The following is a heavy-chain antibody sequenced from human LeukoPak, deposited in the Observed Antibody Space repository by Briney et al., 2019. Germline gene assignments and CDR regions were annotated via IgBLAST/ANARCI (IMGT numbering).Heavy chain of an antibody. J-gene: IGHJ4*02. D-gene: IGHD2-2*01. CDR2: IVPSDSYT. CDR3: ARRVPLGYCSSTSCYAAFDY. Sequence: GESLKISCKGSGYSFTSYWISWVRQLPGKGLEWLGRIVPSDSYTNYSPSFQGHVTISADKSISTAYLQWSSLKASDTATYYCARRVPLGYCSSTSCYAAFDYWGQGTLVTVSS. V-gene: IGHV5-10-1*01. CDR1: GYSFTSYW.